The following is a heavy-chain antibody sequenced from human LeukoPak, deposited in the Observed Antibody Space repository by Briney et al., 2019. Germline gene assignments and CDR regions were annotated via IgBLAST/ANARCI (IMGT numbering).Heavy chain of an antibody. CDR1: GFTFSDYY. CDR2: ISSSGSTI. D-gene: IGHD3-22*01. V-gene: IGHV3-11*01. J-gene: IGHJ4*02. CDR3: ATDPDSSGSPNDY. Sequence: PGGSLRLSCAASGFTFSDYYMSWIRQAPGKGLEGVAYISSSGSTIYYADSVKGRFTISRDNAKNSLYLQMNSLRAEDTAVYYCATDPDSSGSPNDYWGQGTLVTVSS.